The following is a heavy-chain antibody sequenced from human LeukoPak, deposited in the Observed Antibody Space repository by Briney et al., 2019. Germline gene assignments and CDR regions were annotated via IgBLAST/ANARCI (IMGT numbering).Heavy chain of an antibody. Sequence: PSETLSLTCTVSGGSISSSSYYWGWIRQPPGTGLEWIGSIYYSGSTYYNPSLKSRVTVSVDTSKNQFSLKLSSVTAADTAVYYCARGMGFDPWGQGTLVTVSS. CDR1: GGSISSSSYY. CDR3: ARGMGFDP. V-gene: IGHV4-39*01. J-gene: IGHJ5*02. CDR2: IYYSGST. D-gene: IGHD5-24*01.